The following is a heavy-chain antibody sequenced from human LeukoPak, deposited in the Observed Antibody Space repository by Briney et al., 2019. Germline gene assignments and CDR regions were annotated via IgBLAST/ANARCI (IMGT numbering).Heavy chain of an antibody. CDR1: GYSFTSSW. J-gene: IGHJ4*02. Sequence: GESLKISCKPSGYSFTSSWIGWVRQMPGRGLEWMGIIYPGDSDTRYSPSFQGQVTISADKSISTAYLQWSSLKASDTAMYYCARHATTRGAFDYWGQGTLVTVSS. CDR2: IYPGDSDT. D-gene: IGHD2-15*01. V-gene: IGHV5-51*01. CDR3: ARHATTRGAFDY.